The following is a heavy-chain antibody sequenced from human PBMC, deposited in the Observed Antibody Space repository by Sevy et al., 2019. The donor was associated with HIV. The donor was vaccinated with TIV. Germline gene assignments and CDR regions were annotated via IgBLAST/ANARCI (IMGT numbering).Heavy chain of an antibody. J-gene: IGHJ6*03. CDR1: GFTFSSYS. CDR2: ISSSSSYI. CDR3: ARVRRIAVAGTEGGYYYYYMDV. D-gene: IGHD6-19*01. Sequence: GGSLRLSCAASGFTFSSYSMNWVRQAPGKGLEWVSSISSSSSYIYYADSVKGRFTISRDNAKNSLYLQTNSLRAEDTAVYYCARVRRIAVAGTEGGYYYYYMDVWGKGTTVTVSS. V-gene: IGHV3-21*01.